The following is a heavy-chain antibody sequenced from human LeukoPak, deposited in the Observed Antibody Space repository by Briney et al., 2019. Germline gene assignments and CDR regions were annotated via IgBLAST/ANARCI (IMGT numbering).Heavy chain of an antibody. J-gene: IGHJ4*02. V-gene: IGHV4-34*01. Sequence: PSETLSLTCAVYGGSFSGYYWSWIRQPPGKGLEWIGEINHSGSTNYNPSLKSRVTISVDTSKNQFSLKLSSVTAADTAVYYCAREAPTESLDYWGQGTLVTVSS. CDR1: GGSFSGYY. D-gene: IGHD4-17*01. CDR3: AREAPTESLDY. CDR2: INHSGST.